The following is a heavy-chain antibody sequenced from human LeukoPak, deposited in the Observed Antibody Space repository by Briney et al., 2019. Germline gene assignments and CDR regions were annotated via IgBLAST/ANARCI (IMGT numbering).Heavy chain of an antibody. J-gene: IGHJ3*02. Sequence: SETLSLTCTVSGGSISNYYWSWIRQPAGKGLEWIGRFYTSGSTNYNPSLKSRVTMSVDTSKNQFSLKLSSVTAADTAVYYCARDVSTTGYAFDIWGQGTMVTVSS. CDR1: GGSISNYY. D-gene: IGHD4-17*01. CDR2: FYTSGST. CDR3: ARDVSTTGYAFDI. V-gene: IGHV4-4*07.